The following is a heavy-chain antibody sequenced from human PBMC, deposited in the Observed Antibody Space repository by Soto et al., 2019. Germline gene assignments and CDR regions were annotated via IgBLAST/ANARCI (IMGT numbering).Heavy chain of an antibody. J-gene: IGHJ4*02. CDR2: IIPILGIA. CDR3: ARDHYDILTGHPLDY. D-gene: IGHD3-9*01. Sequence: SVKVSCKASGGTFSSYTISWVRQAPGQGLEWMGRIIPILGIANYAQKFQGRVTITADKSTSTAYMELSSLRSEDTAVYYCARDHYDILTGHPLDYWGQGTLVTVSS. CDR1: GGTFSSYT. V-gene: IGHV1-69*04.